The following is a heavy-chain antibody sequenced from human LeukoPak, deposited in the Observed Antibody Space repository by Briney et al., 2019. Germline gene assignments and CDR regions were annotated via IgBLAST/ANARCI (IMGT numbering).Heavy chain of an antibody. D-gene: IGHD4-17*01. CDR3: ASHTVTDDAFDI. J-gene: IGHJ3*02. CDR2: ISAYNGNT. Sequence: ASVKVSCKASGYTFTSYGISWVRQAPGQGLEWMGWISAYNGNTNYAQKLQGRVTMTTDTSTSTAYMELRSLRSDDTAVYYCASHTVTDDAFDIWGQGTMVTVSS. CDR1: GYTFTSYG. V-gene: IGHV1-18*01.